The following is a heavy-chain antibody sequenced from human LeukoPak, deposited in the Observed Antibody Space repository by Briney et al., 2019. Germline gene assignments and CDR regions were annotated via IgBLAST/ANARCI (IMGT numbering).Heavy chain of an antibody. CDR3: ARDNGENYYYYYMDV. CDR1: GYTFSDYY. Sequence: ASVKVSCKTSGYTFSDYYMHWVRQAPGQGLEWMGWVNPNRGGTNYAQKFQGRVAMTRDTSITTAYMELSSLRSEDTAVYYCARDNGENYYYYYMDVWGKGTTVTVSS. J-gene: IGHJ6*03. CDR2: VNPNRGGT. D-gene: IGHD7-27*01. V-gene: IGHV1-2*02.